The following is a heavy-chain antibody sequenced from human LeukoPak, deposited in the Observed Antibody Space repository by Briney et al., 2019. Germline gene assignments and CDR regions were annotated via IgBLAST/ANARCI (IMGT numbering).Heavy chain of an antibody. CDR3: AREAGLRGVIISGGFDP. D-gene: IGHD3-10*01. Sequence: ASVKVSCKASGYTFTSYDINWVRPATGQGLEWMGCMNPNSGNTGYAQKFQGRVTMTRNTSISTAYMELSSLRSEDTAVYYCAREAGLRGVIISGGFDPWGQGTLVTVSS. V-gene: IGHV1-8*01. CDR1: GYTFTSYD. CDR2: MNPNSGNT. J-gene: IGHJ5*02.